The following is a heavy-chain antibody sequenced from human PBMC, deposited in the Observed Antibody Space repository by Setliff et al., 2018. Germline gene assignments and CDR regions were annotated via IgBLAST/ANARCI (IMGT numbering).Heavy chain of an antibody. D-gene: IGHD3-16*01. CDR1: GYAFTDNY. CDR3: ARSDHLVVDGFDV. Sequence: ASVKVSCKTSGYAFTDNYIHWVRQAPGQGLEWMGWINPKTGGTNLAQKFQGWVSMTSDTSITTAYMELSRLTSDDMAVYFCARSDHLVVDGFDVWGQGTMVTVSS. CDR2: INPKTGGT. V-gene: IGHV1-2*04. J-gene: IGHJ3*01.